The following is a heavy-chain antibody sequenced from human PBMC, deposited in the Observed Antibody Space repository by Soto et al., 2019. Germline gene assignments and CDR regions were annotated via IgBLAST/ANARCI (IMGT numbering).Heavy chain of an antibody. D-gene: IGHD1-1*01. CDR3: ARGGLSTEPHLFDL. Sequence: QVQLRESGPVLVKPSETLSLICNISGGSINSGQSYWSGLRQLPGKGPEYMGYIYYSGSTYYEPAFKSRISISLDKPRNQYSLKLRSVTAADSAVYFCARGGLSTEPHLFDLWVPGALVTVS. V-gene: IGHV4-31*02. CDR1: GGSINSGQSY. J-gene: IGHJ4*02. CDR2: IYYSGST.